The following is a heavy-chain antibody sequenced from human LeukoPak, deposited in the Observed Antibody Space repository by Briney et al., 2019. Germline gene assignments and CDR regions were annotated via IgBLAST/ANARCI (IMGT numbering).Heavy chain of an antibody. Sequence: PGGSLRLSCAASGFSFNNYGMHWVRHTPSKGLEWVAFIRFDEREKFYADSVKGRFTISRDNSRNTVSLQLSNPRTEDTALYYCAKTSLSDSSGHYYYMDVWGKGTTVTVSS. V-gene: IGHV3-30*02. D-gene: IGHD3-3*01. CDR3: AKTSLSDSSGHYYYMDV. J-gene: IGHJ6*03. CDR2: IRFDEREK. CDR1: GFSFNNYG.